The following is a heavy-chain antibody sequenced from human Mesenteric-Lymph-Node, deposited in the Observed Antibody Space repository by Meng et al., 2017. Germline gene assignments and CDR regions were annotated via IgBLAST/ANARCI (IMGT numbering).Heavy chain of an antibody. CDR2: IDNTGST. Sequence: SETLSLTCTVSGGSISSYDWSWIRQPPGKGLEWIASIDNTGSTNYNPSLTSRVTMSFDTSKSQFSLNLSSVTAADTAFYYCARDLITMIVVYAFDIWGQGTMVTVSS. V-gene: IGHV4-59*01. J-gene: IGHJ3*02. CDR1: GGSISSYD. CDR3: ARDLITMIVVYAFDI. D-gene: IGHD3-22*01.